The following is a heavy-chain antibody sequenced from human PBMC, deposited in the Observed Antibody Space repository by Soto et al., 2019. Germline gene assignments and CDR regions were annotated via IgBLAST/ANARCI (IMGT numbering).Heavy chain of an antibody. CDR3: AREGMTRDYDILTGYYNDYYYYGMDV. CDR1: GGTFSSYA. CDR2: IIPIFGTA. D-gene: IGHD3-9*01. J-gene: IGHJ6*02. V-gene: IGHV1-69*13. Sequence: SVKVSCKASGGTFSSYAISWVRQAPGQGLEWMGGIIPIFGTANYAQKFQGRVTITADESTSTAYMELSSLRSEDTAVYYCAREGMTRDYDILTGYYNDYYYYGMDVWGQGTTVTVSS.